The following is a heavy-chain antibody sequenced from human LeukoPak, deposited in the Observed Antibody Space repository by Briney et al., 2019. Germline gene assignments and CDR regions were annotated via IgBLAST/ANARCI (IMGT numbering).Heavy chain of an antibody. D-gene: IGHD2-2*02. J-gene: IGHJ6*03. CDR2: IYHSGST. CDR1: GYSISSGYY. CDR3: ARDPYIVVVPAAILDYMDV. Sequence: PSETLSLTCTVSGYSISSGYYWGWIRQPPGKGLEWIGSIYHSGSTYYNPSLKSRVTISVDTPKNQFSLKLSSVTAADTAVYYCARDPYIVVVPAAILDYMDVWGKGTTVTVSS. V-gene: IGHV4-38-2*02.